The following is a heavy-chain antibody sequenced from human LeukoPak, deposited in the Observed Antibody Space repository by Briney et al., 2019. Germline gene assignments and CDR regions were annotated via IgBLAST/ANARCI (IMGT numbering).Heavy chain of an antibody. CDR1: GFTLSSYW. CDR3: AQEEMASRKWYFDL. J-gene: IGHJ2*01. D-gene: IGHD5-24*01. Sequence: GGSLRLSCAVSGFTLSSYWMHWVRQVPGKGLVWVSRMNSDGSSTTYADSVRGRFTISRDNAKNTLSLQMKSLRADDTAIYYCAQEEMASRKWYFDLWGRGTLVTVSS. V-gene: IGHV3-74*01. CDR2: MNSDGSST.